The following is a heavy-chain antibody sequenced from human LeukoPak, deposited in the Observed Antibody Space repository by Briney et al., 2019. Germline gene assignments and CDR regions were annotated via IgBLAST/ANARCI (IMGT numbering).Heavy chain of an antibody. CDR3: ARASSSSWYIVHTYGMDV. D-gene: IGHD6-13*01. V-gene: IGHV4-34*01. J-gene: IGHJ6*02. CDR1: GGSFSGYY. CDR2: INHSGST. Sequence: SETLSLTCAVYGGSFSGYYWSRIRQPPGKGLEWNGEINHSGSTNYNPSLKSRVTISVDTSKNQFSLKLSSVTAADTAVYYCARASSSSWYIVHTYGMDVWGQGTTVTVSS.